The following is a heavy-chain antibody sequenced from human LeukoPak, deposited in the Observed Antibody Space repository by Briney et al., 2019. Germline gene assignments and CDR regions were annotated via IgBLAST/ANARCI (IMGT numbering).Heavy chain of an antibody. J-gene: IGHJ4*02. CDR3: AKVKAYDSSGYLFDY. CDR2: ISWSSGSI. D-gene: IGHD3-22*01. Sequence: GGSLRPSCAASGFTFDDYAMHWVRQAPGKGLEWVSGISWSSGSIAYADSVKGRFTISRDNAKNSLYLQMNSLRAEDTALYYCAKVKAYDSSGYLFDYWGQGTLVTVSS. CDR1: GFTFDDYA. V-gene: IGHV3-9*01.